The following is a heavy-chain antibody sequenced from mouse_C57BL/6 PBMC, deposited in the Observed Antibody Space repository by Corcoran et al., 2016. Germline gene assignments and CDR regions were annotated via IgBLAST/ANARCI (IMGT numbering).Heavy chain of an antibody. CDR3: ARPYYGSRAMDY. Sequence: QVQLKQSGAELVRPGASVKLSCKASGYTFTDYYINWVKQRPGQGLEWIARIYPGSGNTYYNEKFKGKATLTAEKSSSTAYMQLSSLTSEDSAVYFCARPYYGSRAMDYWGQGTSVTVSS. D-gene: IGHD1-1*01. J-gene: IGHJ4*01. CDR1: GYTFTDYY. V-gene: IGHV1-76*01. CDR2: IYPGSGNT.